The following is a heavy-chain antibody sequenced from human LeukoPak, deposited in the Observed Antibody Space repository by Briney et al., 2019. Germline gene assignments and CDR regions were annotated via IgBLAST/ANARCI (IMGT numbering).Heavy chain of an antibody. CDR2: INHSGST. J-gene: IGHJ6*02. Sequence: PSETLSLTCAVYGGSFSGYYWSWIRQPPGKGREWMGEINHSGSTNYNPSLKSRVTISVDTSKNQFSLKLSSVTAADTAVYYCARGLLYCGGDCYSVGDYYYYGMDVWGQGTTVTVSS. D-gene: IGHD2-21*02. CDR1: GGSFSGYY. V-gene: IGHV4-34*01. CDR3: ARGLLYCGGDCYSVGDYYYYGMDV.